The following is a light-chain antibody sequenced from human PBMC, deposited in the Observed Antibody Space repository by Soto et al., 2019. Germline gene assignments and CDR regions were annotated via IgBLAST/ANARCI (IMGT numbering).Light chain of an antibody. V-gene: IGLV2-8*01. CDR3: SSFASSNTWV. Sequence: QSVLTQPPSASGSPGQSVTISCTGTSCDVGAYNYVSWYQQHAGKAPKLVIYEVTKRPSGVPDRFSGSKSANTASLTVAGLPDEEDADYSSSSFASSNTWVFGGGTQLTVL. CDR2: EVT. J-gene: IGLJ3*02. CDR1: SCDVGAYNY.